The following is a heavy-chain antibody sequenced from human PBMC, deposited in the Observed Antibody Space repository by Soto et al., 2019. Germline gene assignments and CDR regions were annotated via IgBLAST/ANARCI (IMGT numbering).Heavy chain of an antibody. Sequence: PPETLRDTYTVSGGILRRYYWRGFRQPPGKGLEWIGYIYYSGSTNYTPSLKSRVTISVDTSKNQFSLKLSSVTAADTAVYYCAREVFWRGTPDYGMDVWGQGTTVTVS. CDR1: GGILRRYY. V-gene: IGHV4-59*01. CDR2: IYYSGST. D-gene: IGHD3-3*01. J-gene: IGHJ6*02. CDR3: AREVFWRGTPDYGMDV.